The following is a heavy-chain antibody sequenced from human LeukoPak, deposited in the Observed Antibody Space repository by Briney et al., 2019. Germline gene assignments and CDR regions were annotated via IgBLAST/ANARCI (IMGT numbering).Heavy chain of an antibody. D-gene: IGHD3-22*01. CDR1: GGSIRSYY. Sequence: PSETLSLTCTVSGGSIRSYYWSWIRQPAGKGLEWIGRIYTSGSTNYNPSLKSRVTMSVDTSKNQFSLKLSSVTAADTAVYYCAREVVYYDSSGYYGYYYYGMDVWGQGTTVTVSS. J-gene: IGHJ6*02. V-gene: IGHV4-4*07. CDR2: IYTSGST. CDR3: AREVVYYDSSGYYGYYYYGMDV.